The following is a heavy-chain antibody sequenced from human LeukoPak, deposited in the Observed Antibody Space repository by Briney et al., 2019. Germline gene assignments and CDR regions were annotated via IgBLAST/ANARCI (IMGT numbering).Heavy chain of an antibody. CDR1: GGSFSGYY. V-gene: IGHV4-34*01. CDR3: ARVGSFYDSSGYYYAFDY. CDR2: INHSGST. Sequence: SETLSLTCAVYGGSFSGYYWSWIRQPPGKGLEWIGEINHSGSTNYNPSLKSRVTISVDTSKNQFSLKLSSVTAADTAVYYCARVGSFYDSSGYYYAFDYWGQGTLVTVSS. J-gene: IGHJ4*02. D-gene: IGHD3-22*01.